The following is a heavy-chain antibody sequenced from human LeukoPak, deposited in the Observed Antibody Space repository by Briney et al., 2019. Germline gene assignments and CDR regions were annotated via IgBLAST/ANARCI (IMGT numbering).Heavy chain of an antibody. CDR1: GFTFSTYG. J-gene: IGHJ4*02. CDR2: VRGSGSDT. Sequence: SGGSLRLSCAASGFTFSTYGMSWVRQAPGKGLEWVSAVRGSGSDTYYADSVKGRFTISRDNSKNTVYLQMNSLRAGDTAIYYCAKTSRVNSAYDPPFDHWGQGTLVTVSS. V-gene: IGHV3-23*01. CDR3: AKTSRVNSAYDPPFDH. D-gene: IGHD5-12*01.